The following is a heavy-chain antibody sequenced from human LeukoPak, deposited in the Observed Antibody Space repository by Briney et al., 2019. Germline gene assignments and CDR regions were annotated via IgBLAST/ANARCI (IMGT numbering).Heavy chain of an antibody. Sequence: PGGSLRLSCAASGFNFNTYAMTWVRQAPGKGLEWVSVIGSDGGGIQYADSVKGRFSISRDNSKNTSCLQMNSLRTEDTAIYYCAKYAPPTTVVTRFFDSWGQGSLVSVSS. CDR2: IGSDGGGI. D-gene: IGHD2-21*02. J-gene: IGHJ4*02. CDR3: AKYAPPTTVVTRFFDS. V-gene: IGHV3-23*01. CDR1: GFNFNTYA.